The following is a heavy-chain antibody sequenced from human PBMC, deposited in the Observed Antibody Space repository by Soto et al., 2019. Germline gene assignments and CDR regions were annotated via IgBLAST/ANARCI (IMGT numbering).Heavy chain of an antibody. CDR2: MRSGSDYM. CDR3: ARGGRYDLESPIDY. Sequence: EVQLVESGGGLVKPGGSLRLSCAASGFTFSNYIMIWVRQAPGMGLEWVSSMRSGSDYMYNADSVKGRFAISRYNAKNALYLQMNSLRVEDTAVYYCARGGRYDLESPIDYWGQGTLVTVSS. V-gene: IGHV3-21*01. D-gene: IGHD1-26*01. J-gene: IGHJ4*02. CDR1: GFTFSNYI.